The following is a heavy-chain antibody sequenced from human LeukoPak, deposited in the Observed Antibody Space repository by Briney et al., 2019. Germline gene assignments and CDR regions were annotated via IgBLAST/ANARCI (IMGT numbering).Heavy chain of an antibody. CDR2: IYYYGST. D-gene: IGHD3-10*01. J-gene: IGHJ4*02. CDR3: ARDVVSYGSGSYSYYFDY. Sequence: SETLSLTCTVSGASINNYYWSWIRQPPGKGLEWIGYIYYYGSTNYNPSLKSRVTMSVDTSKNQFSLKLSSVTAADTAVYYCARDVVSYGSGSYSYYFDYWGQGTLVTVSS. CDR1: GASINNYY. V-gene: IGHV4-59*12.